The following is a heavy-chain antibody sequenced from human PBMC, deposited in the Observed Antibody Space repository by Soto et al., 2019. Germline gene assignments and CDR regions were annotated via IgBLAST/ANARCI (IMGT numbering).Heavy chain of an antibody. CDR3: TTNGTNSSPLIQLSGMEV. CDR2: IVPMLGTP. V-gene: IGHV1-69*10. D-gene: IGHD2-8*01. J-gene: IGHJ6*02. Sequence: QVQLVQSGDEVKEPGSSVRVSCQASGGTFDNFIMNWVGQTPGQGHEWMGGIVPMLGTPTYAEKFKGRVTHTATWATSTMYTEVPTLGAEDMAIYYCTTNGTNSSPLIQLSGMEVWGRGNKVTVS. CDR1: GGTFDNFI.